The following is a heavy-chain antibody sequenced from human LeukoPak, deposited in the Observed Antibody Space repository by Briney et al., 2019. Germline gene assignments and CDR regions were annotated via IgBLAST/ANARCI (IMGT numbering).Heavy chain of an antibody. CDR1: GGSISNTSYY. CDR3: ARRFPTLVHYYYYYYMDV. V-gene: IGHV4-39*07. D-gene: IGHD2-15*01. CDR2: IYYSGST. J-gene: IGHJ6*03. Sequence: ASETLSLTCTISGGSISNTSYYWGWIRQPPGKGLEWIGSIYYSGSTYYNPSLKSRVTISVDTSKNQFSLKLSSVTAADTAVYYCARRFPTLVHYYYYYYMDVWGKGTTVTISS.